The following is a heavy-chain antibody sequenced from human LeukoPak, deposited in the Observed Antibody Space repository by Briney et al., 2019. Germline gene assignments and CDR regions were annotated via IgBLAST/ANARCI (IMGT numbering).Heavy chain of an antibody. V-gene: IGHV1-2*02. D-gene: IGHD3-22*01. CDR3: ARLRIYYDSSGLLRGFDY. CDR2: INANSGAT. J-gene: IGHJ4*02. CDR1: GYTFTVYF. Sequence: ASVKVSCKASGYTFTVYFMHWVRQAPGQGLEWMGWINANSGATNYAQKFQGRVTMTRDTSISTAYMELSRLRSDDTAVYYCARLRIYYDSSGLLRGFDYWGQGTLVTVSS.